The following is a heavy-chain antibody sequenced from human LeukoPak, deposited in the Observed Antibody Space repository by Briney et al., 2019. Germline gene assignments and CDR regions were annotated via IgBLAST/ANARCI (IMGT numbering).Heavy chain of an antibody. CDR3: ATRPLGAGDFDY. CDR1: GGSISSYY. Sequence: PSETLSLTCTVSGGSISSYYWSWIRRPPGKGLEWIGYIYYSGSTNYNPSLKSRVTISVDTSKNQFSLKLSSVTAADTAVYYCATRPLGAGDFDYWGQGTLVTVSS. V-gene: IGHV4-59*01. CDR2: IYYSGST. J-gene: IGHJ4*02. D-gene: IGHD6-19*01.